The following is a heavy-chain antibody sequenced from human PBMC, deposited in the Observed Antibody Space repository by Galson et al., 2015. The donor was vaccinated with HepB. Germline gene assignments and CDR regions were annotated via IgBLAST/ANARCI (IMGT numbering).Heavy chain of an antibody. V-gene: IGHV1-69*10. D-gene: IGHD1-26*01. CDR1: GGTFSSYA. CDR3: ARAKSGHGATPDY. J-gene: IGHJ4*02. CDR2: IIPILGIA. Sequence: SCKASGGTFSSYAISWVRQAPGQGLAWMGGIIPILGIATYAQKFQGRVSITADKSTSTAYMELRSLRSDDTAVYYCARAKSGHGATPDYWGQGTLVTVSS.